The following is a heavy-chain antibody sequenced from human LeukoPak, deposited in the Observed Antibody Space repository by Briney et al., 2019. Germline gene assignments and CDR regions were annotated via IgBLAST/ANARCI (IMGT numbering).Heavy chain of an antibody. CDR2: IYTSGST. D-gene: IGHD2-15*01. J-gene: IGHJ5*02. Sequence: PSETLSLTCTVSGGSISSYYWSWIRQPAGKGLEWIGRIYTSGSTNYNPSLKSRVTMSVDTSKNQFSLKLSSVTAADTAAYYCARDRCSGGSCYSSFRRWFDPWGQGTLVTVSS. V-gene: IGHV4-4*07. CDR3: ARDRCSGGSCYSSFRRWFDP. CDR1: GGSISSYY.